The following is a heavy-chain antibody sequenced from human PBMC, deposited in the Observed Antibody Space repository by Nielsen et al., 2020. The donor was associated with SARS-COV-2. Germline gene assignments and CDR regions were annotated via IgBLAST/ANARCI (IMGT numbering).Heavy chain of an antibody. CDR2: IYSSGRT. CDR3: ARVRITMIVVVDAFDI. J-gene: IGHJ3*02. Sequence: SETLSLTCSVSGGSISSSLYYWGWVRQPPGKGLEWIGTIYSSGRTFYNPSLKSRVTISVDTSKNQFSLKLSSVTAADTAVYYCARVRITMIVVVDAFDIWGQGTMVTVSS. V-gene: IGHV4-39*07. D-gene: IGHD3-22*01. CDR1: GGSISSSLYY.